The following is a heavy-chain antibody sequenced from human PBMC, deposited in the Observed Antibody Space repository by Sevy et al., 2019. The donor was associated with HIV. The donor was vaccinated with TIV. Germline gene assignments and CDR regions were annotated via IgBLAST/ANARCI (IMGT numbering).Heavy chain of an antibody. V-gene: IGHV3-30*18. D-gene: IGHD6-6*01. CDR1: GFTFSSYG. J-gene: IGHJ6*02. Sequence: GGSLRLSCAASGFTFSSYGMHWVRQAPGKGLEWVAVISYDGSNKDYADSVKGRFTISRDNSKNTLYLQMNSLRAEDTGVYYGAKSKEYSSSSYRGYYYYGMDVWGQGTTVTVSS. CDR2: ISYDGSNK. CDR3: AKSKEYSSSSYRGYYYYGMDV.